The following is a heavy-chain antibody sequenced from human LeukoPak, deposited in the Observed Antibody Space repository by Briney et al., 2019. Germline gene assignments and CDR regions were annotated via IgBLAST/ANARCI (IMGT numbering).Heavy chain of an antibody. D-gene: IGHD4-11*01. V-gene: IGHV1-69*05. J-gene: IGHJ6*03. CDR2: IIPIFGTA. CDR1: GGTFSSYA. CDR3: ARDTVTDSPSYYYYYYMDV. Sequence: SVKVSCKVSGGTFSSYAISWVRQAPGQGLEWMGGIIPIFGTANYAQKFQGRVTITTDESTSTAYMELSSLRSEDTAVYYCARDTVTDSPSYYYYYYMDVWGKGTTVTVSS.